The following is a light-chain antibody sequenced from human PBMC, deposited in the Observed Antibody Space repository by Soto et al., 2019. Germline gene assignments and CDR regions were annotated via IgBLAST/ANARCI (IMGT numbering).Light chain of an antibody. Sequence: QSVLTQPPSASGTPGQRVTISCSGSSSNIGSNYVYWYQQLPGTAPKLLIYRNNQRPSGVPDRFSGSKSGTSASLAISWLRSEEEADYYWAAWDDSLSGWVFGGGTKLTVL. V-gene: IGLV1-47*01. J-gene: IGLJ3*02. CDR2: RNN. CDR1: SSNIGSNY. CDR3: AAWDDSLSGWV.